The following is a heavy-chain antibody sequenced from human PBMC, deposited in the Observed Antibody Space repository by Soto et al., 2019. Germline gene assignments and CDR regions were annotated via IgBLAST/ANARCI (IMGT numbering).Heavy chain of an antibody. Sequence: QVQLQESGPGLVKPSETLSLTCTVSGGSISSYYWSWIRQPPGKGLEWIGYIYYSGSTNYNPSLKSRVTISVDTSKNQFSLKLSSVTAADTAVYYCARVEWELQSYYFDYWGQGTLVTVSS. V-gene: IGHV4-59*01. CDR1: GGSISSYY. CDR3: ARVEWELQSYYFDY. D-gene: IGHD1-26*01. CDR2: IYYSGST. J-gene: IGHJ4*02.